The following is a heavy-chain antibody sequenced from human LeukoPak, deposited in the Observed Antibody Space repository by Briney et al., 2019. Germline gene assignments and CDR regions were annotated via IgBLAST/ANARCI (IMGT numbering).Heavy chain of an antibody. CDR1: GFTFSNAW. D-gene: IGHD3-22*01. Sequence: GGSLRLSCAASGFTFSNAWMTWVRQAPGKGLEWVSLTSWDGGSTYYADSVKGRFTISRDNSKKSLYLQMNSLRAEDTALYSCAKERDSSGSTLDYWGQGTLVTVSS. V-gene: IGHV3-43D*03. CDR2: TSWDGGST. J-gene: IGHJ4*02. CDR3: AKERDSSGSTLDY.